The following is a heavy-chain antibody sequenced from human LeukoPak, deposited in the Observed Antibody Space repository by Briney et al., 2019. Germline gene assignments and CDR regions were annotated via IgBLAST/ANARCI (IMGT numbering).Heavy chain of an antibody. J-gene: IGHJ4*02. CDR1: GYRFTTYW. Sequence: PGESLKISCKGSGYRFTTYWIGWVRQMPGKGLEWMGILYPGDADTRYSPSFQGQVIISADNSFSTVYLQWNSLKASDTAKYYCARAEWRDSRGYHATNFDSWGQGTLVSVSS. V-gene: IGHV5-51*01. D-gene: IGHD3-22*01. CDR2: LYPGDADT. CDR3: ARAEWRDSRGYHATNFDS.